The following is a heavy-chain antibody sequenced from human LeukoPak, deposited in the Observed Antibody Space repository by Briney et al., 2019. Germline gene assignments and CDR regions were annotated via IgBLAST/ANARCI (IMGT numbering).Heavy chain of an antibody. V-gene: IGHV1-2*06. J-gene: IGHJ4*02. D-gene: IGHD2-15*01. Sequence: ASVKASCKASGYTFTGYYMHWVRQAPGQGLEWMGRINPNSGGTNYAQKFQGRVTMTRDTSISTAYMELSRLRSDDTAVYYCARGPVVVAGYFDYWGQGTLVAVSS. CDR1: GYTFTGYY. CDR2: INPNSGGT. CDR3: ARGPVVVAGYFDY.